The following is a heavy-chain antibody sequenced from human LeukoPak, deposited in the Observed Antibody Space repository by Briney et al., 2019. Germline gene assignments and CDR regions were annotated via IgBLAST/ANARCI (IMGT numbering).Heavy chain of an antibody. Sequence: GGSLRLSCAAPGFTFSDHFLGWVRQAPGKGLEWVGRTRNKANSYITEYAASVKGRFTISRDDSKNSLYLQMSSLKTDDTAMYYCASIRGTFGYWGQGTLVTVSS. J-gene: IGHJ4*02. D-gene: IGHD1-26*01. CDR2: TRNKANSYIT. CDR3: ASIRGTFGY. V-gene: IGHV3-72*01. CDR1: GFTFSDHF.